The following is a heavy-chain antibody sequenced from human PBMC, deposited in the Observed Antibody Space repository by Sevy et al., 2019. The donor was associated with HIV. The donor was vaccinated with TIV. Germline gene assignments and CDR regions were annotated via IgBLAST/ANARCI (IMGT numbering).Heavy chain of an antibody. CDR3: ARDTGGIGMDV. CDR2: IKQDGSEK. J-gene: IGHJ6*02. V-gene: IGHV3-7*01. Sequence: GGSLRLSCAASGFTFSSHWMSGVRQAPRKGLEWVANIKQDGSEKYYVDSVKGRFTISRDNAKNSLSLQMNSLRAEDTAVYYCARDTGGIGMDVWGQGTTVTVSS. CDR1: GFTFSSHW. D-gene: IGHD6-13*01.